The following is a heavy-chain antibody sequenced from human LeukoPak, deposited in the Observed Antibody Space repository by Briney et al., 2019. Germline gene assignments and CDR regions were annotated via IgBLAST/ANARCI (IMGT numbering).Heavy chain of an antibody. D-gene: IGHD3-10*01. J-gene: IGHJ4*02. V-gene: IGHV7-4-1*02. CDR1: GYTFTSYA. Sequence: ASVKVSCKASGYTFTSYAMNWVRQAPGQGLEWMGWINTNTGNPTYAQGFTGRFVFSLDTSVSTTYLQISSLKAEDTAVYYCAIGITMVRGVIIPRWGQGTLVTVSS. CDR2: INTNTGNP. CDR3: AIGITMVRGVIIPR.